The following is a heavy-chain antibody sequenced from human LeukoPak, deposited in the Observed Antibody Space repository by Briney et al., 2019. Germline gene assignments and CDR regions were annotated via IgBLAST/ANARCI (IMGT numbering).Heavy chain of an antibody. CDR1: GGTFSSYA. V-gene: IGHV1-69*05. CDR2: IIPIFATA. D-gene: IGHD5-18*01. Sequence: ASVKVSCKASGGTFSSYAISWVRQAPGQGLEWMGGIIPIFATANYAQKFQGRLTITTDESTSTAYMELSSLRPEDTAVYYCARARQADTAMAGYWGQGTLVTVSS. J-gene: IGHJ4*02. CDR3: ARARQADTAMAGY.